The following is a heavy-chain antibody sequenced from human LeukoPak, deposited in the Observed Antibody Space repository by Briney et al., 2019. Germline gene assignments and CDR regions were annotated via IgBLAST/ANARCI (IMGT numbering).Heavy chain of an antibody. CDR2: INPNDNSI. V-gene: IGHV1-46*04. D-gene: IGHD3-10*01. CDR3: VKDQYSGSGSYPDAFDF. Sequence: ASVKVSCKASEDTFTRHYMHWVRQAPGQGLEWIGLINPNDNSIDYTQKLRGRVTVTRDRSTSTVYMELNSLRSDDTAVYYCVKDQYSGSGSYPDAFDFWGQGTVVTVSS. CDR1: EDTFTRHY. J-gene: IGHJ3*01.